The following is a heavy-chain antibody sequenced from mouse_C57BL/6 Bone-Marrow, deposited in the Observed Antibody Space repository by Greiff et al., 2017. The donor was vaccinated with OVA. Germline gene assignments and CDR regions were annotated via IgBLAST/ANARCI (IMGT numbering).Heavy chain of an antibody. CDR3: ARRGVGRTDWYFDV. Sequence: QVQLQQSGAELVKPGASVKLSCKASGYTFTSYWMHWVKQRPGQGLEWIGMIHPNSGSTNYNEKFKSKATLTVDKSSSTAYMQLSSLTSEDSAVYYCARRGVGRTDWYFDVWGTGTTVTVSS. J-gene: IGHJ1*03. CDR2: IHPNSGST. D-gene: IGHD4-1*01. CDR1: GYTFTSYW. V-gene: IGHV1-64*01.